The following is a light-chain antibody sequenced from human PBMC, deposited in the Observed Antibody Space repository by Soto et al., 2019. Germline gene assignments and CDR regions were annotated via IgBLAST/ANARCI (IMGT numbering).Light chain of an antibody. CDR1: NGDVGGYQL. Sequence: SVLTQPASVSGSPGQSITISCTGTNGDVGGYQLVSWYQQHPDQAPKVMIYDATKRPSGVSSRFSGSKSGNTASLTISGLQAEDEAHYYCSSYAGGSTMMFGGGTK. J-gene: IGLJ3*02. CDR2: DAT. CDR3: SSYAGGSTMM. V-gene: IGLV2-23*01.